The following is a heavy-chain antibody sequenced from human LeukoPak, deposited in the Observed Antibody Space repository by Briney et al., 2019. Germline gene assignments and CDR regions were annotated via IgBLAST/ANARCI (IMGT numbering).Heavy chain of an antibody. CDR3: ARFATSTVTTFTYYYYGMDV. D-gene: IGHD4-17*01. J-gene: IGHJ6*02. V-gene: IGHV3-11*01. CDR2: ISSSGSTI. Sequence: PGGSLRLSCAASGFTFSDYYMSWIRQAPGKGLEWVSYISSSGSTIYYADSAKGRFTISRDNAKKSLYLQMNSLRAEDAAVYYCARFATSTVTTFTYYYYGMDVWGQGTTVTVSS. CDR1: GFTFSDYY.